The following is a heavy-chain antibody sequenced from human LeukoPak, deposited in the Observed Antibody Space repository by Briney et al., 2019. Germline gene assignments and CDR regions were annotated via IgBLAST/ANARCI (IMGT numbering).Heavy chain of an antibody. CDR1: GFTFGDYG. CDR3: TRDGIRGYYAFDY. D-gene: IGHD3-22*01. V-gene: IGHV3-49*04. Sequence: GGSLRLSCTASGFTFGDYGMSWVRQAPGKGLEWVGLISSKAYGGTTEYAASVKGRFSISRDDSKSIAYLQWNSLKTGDTAVYYCTRDGIRGYYAFDYWGQGTLVTVSS. J-gene: IGHJ4*02. CDR2: ISSKAYGGTT.